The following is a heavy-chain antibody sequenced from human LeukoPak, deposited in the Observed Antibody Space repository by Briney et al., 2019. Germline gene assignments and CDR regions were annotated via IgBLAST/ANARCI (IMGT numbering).Heavy chain of an antibody. CDR1: GIPFSRYG. Sequence: GGSLRLSCVASGIPFSRYGMAWVRQAPGKGLEWVSIISGSGGDSYYADSVKGRFTISRDSSKNTLYPQMNNVRADDTAVYFCATDPWGNYRGFFDYWGQGTLITVSS. D-gene: IGHD1-7*01. J-gene: IGHJ4*02. CDR3: ATDPWGNYRGFFDY. V-gene: IGHV3-23*01. CDR2: ISGSGGDS.